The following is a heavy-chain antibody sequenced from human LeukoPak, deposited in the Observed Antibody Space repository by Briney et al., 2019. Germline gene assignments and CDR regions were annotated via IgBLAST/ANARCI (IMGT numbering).Heavy chain of an antibody. J-gene: IGHJ3*02. CDR1: GGSISSSAYY. CDR3: ARPTFSGYYSGPFDI. D-gene: IGHD3-22*01. Sequence: PSETLSLTCTVSGGSISSSAYYWGWIRQPPGKGLEWIGSIYYSGSTYYNPSLKSRVTISVDTSKNQFSLKLSSVTAADTAVYFCARPTFSGYYSGPFDIWCQGTIVTVSS. V-gene: IGHV4-39*01. CDR2: IYYSGST.